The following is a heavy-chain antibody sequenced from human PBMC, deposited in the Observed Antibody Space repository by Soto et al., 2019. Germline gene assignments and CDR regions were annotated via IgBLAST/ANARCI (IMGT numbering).Heavy chain of an antibody. V-gene: IGHV3-33*01. CDR2: IWYDGSNK. CDR3: ARDTSPYGDYPNGFDP. Sequence: GGSLRLSCAASGFTFSSYGMHWVRQAPGKGLEWVAVIWYDGSNKYYADSVKGRFTISRDNSKNTLYLQMNSLRAGDTAVYYCARDTSPYGDYPNGFDPWGQGTLVTVSS. J-gene: IGHJ5*02. CDR1: GFTFSSYG. D-gene: IGHD4-17*01.